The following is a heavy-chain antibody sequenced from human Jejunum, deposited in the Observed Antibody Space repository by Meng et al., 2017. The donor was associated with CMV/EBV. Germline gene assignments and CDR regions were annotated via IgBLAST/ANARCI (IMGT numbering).Heavy chain of an antibody. Sequence: TDYWSWIRKPPGKGLEWIGDIYYSGNTNYSPSLKSRVTISVDTSKKQFSLKLSSVAAADTAVYYCARAKPVGYDSGTYYNSFDCWGQGTRVTVSS. J-gene: IGHJ4*02. CDR2: IYYSGNT. CDR1: TDY. D-gene: IGHD3-10*01. CDR3: ARAKPVGYDSGTYYNSFDC. V-gene: IGHV4-59*01.